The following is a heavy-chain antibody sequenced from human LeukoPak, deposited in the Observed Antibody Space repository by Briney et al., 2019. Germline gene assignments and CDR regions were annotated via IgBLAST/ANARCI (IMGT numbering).Heavy chain of an antibody. CDR1: GVSITSYH. CDR2: ISYSGSA. J-gene: IGHJ5*02. V-gene: IGHV4-59*01. CDR3: ARGQLGSGMDDP. Sequence: SVTLSLTCTVTGVSITSYHWSWIRQPPGKGLEWMGYISYSGSANYNPSLKSRATILLDTSKNQFSLRLTSVTPADTAVYYCARGQLGSGMDDPWGQGTLVTVSS. D-gene: IGHD3-10*01.